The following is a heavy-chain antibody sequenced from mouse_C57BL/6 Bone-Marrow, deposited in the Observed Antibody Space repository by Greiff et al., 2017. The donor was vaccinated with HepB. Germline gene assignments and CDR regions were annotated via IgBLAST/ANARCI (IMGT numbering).Heavy chain of an antibody. V-gene: IGHV8-8*01. CDR1: GFSLSTFGMG. CDR2: IWWDDDK. J-gene: IGHJ1*03. Sequence: QVTLKESGPGILQPSQTLSLTCSFSGFSLSTFGMGVGWIRQPSGKGLEWLAHIWWDDDKYYNPALKSRLTISKDTSKNQVFLKIAHVDTADTATYYCARMAPPFFYGSSYRYFDVWGTGTTVTVSS. D-gene: IGHD1-1*01. CDR3: ARMAPPFFYGSSYRYFDV.